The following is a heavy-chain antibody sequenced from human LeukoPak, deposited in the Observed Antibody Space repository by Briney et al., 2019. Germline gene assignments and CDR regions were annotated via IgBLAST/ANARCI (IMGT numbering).Heavy chain of an antibody. CDR3: TTIHCSSTSCYSGLIDY. V-gene: IGHV3-15*01. D-gene: IGHD2-2*01. Sequence: GGSLRLSCAASGFTFNNAWMSWVRQAPGKGLEWVGRIKSKTDGGTTDYAAPVKGRFAISRDDSKNTLYLQMNSLKTEDTAVYYCTTIHCSSTSCYSGLIDYWGQGTLVTVSS. CDR1: GFTFNNAW. CDR2: IKSKTDGGTT. J-gene: IGHJ4*02.